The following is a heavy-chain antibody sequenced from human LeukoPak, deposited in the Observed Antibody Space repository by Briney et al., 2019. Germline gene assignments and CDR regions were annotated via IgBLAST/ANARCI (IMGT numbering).Heavy chain of an antibody. CDR3: AKASADLYFDY. J-gene: IGHJ4*02. D-gene: IGHD2-2*01. Sequence: GGSLRLSCAASGFTFDDYAMHWVRQAPGKGLEWVSGISWNSGSIGYADSVKGRFTISRDNAKNPLYLQMNSLRAEDMALYYCAKASADLYFDYWGQGTLVTVSS. V-gene: IGHV3-9*03. CDR1: GFTFDDYA. CDR2: ISWNSGSI.